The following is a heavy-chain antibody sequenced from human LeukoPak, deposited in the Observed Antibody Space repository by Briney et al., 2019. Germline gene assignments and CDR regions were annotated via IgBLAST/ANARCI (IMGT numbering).Heavy chain of an antibody. CDR1: GFTFSNAW. CDR3: TTVSVGLRQQLELDY. Sequence: GGSLRLSCAASGFTFSNAWMRWVRQAPGKGLEWVGRIKSKTDGGTTDYAAPVKGRFTISRDDSKNTLYLQMNSLKTEDTAVYYCTTVSVGLRQQLELDYWGQGTLVTVSS. D-gene: IGHD6-13*01. CDR2: IKSKTDGGTT. J-gene: IGHJ4*02. V-gene: IGHV3-15*01.